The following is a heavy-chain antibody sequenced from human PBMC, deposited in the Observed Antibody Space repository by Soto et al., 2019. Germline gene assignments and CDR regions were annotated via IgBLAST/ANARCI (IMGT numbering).Heavy chain of an antibody. CDR2: IFCDDDK. V-gene: IGHV2-5*02. D-gene: IGHD3-3*01. J-gene: IGHJ4*02. CDR1: GFSLITSGVA. CDR3: ARIFDFWSGYYFSY. Sequence: ESGPTLVNPTPTLTLTCTFSGFSLITSGVAVGWMRQAPRKAPEWLAFIFCDDDKRYSPSLENRLTIIKDTSKNQVVLTMTNMDPVDTATYYCARIFDFWSGYYFSYWGRGTMVTVSS.